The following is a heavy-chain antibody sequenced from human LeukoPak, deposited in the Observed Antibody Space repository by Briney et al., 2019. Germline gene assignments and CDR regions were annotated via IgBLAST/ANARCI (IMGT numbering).Heavy chain of an antibody. CDR1: GGTFSSYA. V-gene: IGHV1-69*01. D-gene: IGHD2-15*01. J-gene: IGHJ6*03. CDR2: IIPLFGTA. Sequence: GASVKVSCKASGGTFSSYAISWVRQAPGQGLEWMGGIIPLFGTANYAQKFQGRVTLTADESTSTAYMELSSLRSEDTAGYYCARGSPLPISSYYMDVWGKGTTVTVSS. CDR3: ARGSPLPISSYYMDV.